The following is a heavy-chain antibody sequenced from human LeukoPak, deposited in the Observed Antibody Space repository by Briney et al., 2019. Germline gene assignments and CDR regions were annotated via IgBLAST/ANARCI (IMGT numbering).Heavy chain of an antibody. V-gene: IGHV3-23*01. D-gene: IGHD3-10*01. CDR3: ATQLLRVGESVEEGY. CDR2: ISSSGSTT. CDR1: GLVFDNFA. Sequence: PGGSLRLSCAASGLVFDNFAMSWVRPAPGKGLVWVSTISSSGSTTYYADSVKGRFTVSRDNSKNTLDLQMNSLGVEDTAVYYWATQLLRVGESVEEGYWGQGALVTVSS. J-gene: IGHJ4*02.